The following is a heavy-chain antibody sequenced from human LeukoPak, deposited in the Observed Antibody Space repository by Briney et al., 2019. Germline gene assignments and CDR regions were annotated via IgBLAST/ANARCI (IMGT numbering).Heavy chain of an antibody. D-gene: IGHD3-22*01. CDR3: ARVPPRYYYDSSGLYNWFDP. V-gene: IGHV3-20*04. J-gene: IGHJ5*02. CDR2: INWNGGST. Sequence: GGSLRLSCAASGFTFDDYGMSWVRQAPGKGLEWVSGINWNGGSTGYADSVKGRFTISRDNAKNSLYLQMNSLRAEDTALYYCARVPPRYYYDSSGLYNWFDPWGQGTLVTVSS. CDR1: GFTFDDYG.